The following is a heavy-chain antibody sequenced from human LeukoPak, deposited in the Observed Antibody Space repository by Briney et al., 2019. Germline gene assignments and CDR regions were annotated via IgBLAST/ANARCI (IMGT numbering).Heavy chain of an antibody. CDR3: AKAVTPGGGPRDY. J-gene: IGHJ4*02. CDR2: ISGNSGST. V-gene: IGHV3-23*01. CDR1: GFTFSSYA. D-gene: IGHD2-15*01. Sequence: GGSLRLSCGASGFTFSSYAMSWIRQAPGKGLEWVSAISGNSGSTYYADSVKGRFTISRDNSKNTLYLQMNSLRAEDTAIYYCAKAVTPGGGPRDYWGQGTLVTVSS.